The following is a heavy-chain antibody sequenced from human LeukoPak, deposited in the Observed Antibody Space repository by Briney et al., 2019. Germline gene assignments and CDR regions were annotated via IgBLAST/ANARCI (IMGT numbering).Heavy chain of an antibody. Sequence: SETLSLTCTVSGDSISSSTYHWGWIRQSPGKGLEWIATMSYSGSTYYNPSLKSRVTMSVDTSKNQFSLKVNSVTAADTAVYYCARWGCSGGGCYYYFYYGMDVWGQGTTVTVSS. CDR3: ARWGCSGGGCYYYFYYGMDV. J-gene: IGHJ6*02. D-gene: IGHD2-15*01. CDR2: MSYSGST. CDR1: GDSISSSTYH. V-gene: IGHV4-39*01.